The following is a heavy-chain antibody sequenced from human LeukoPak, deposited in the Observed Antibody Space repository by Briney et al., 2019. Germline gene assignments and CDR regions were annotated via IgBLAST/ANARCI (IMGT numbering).Heavy chain of an antibody. J-gene: IGHJ6*02. V-gene: IGHV5-51*01. CDR3: ARPRSGSYYPHGMDV. CDR1: GYSFTSYW. D-gene: IGHD1-26*01. Sequence: GESLKISCKGSGYSFTSYWIGWVRQMPGKGLEWMGIIYPGDPDTRYSPSFQGQVTISADKSISTAYLQWSSLKASDTAMYYCARPRSGSYYPHGMDVWGQGTTVTVSS. CDR2: IYPGDPDT.